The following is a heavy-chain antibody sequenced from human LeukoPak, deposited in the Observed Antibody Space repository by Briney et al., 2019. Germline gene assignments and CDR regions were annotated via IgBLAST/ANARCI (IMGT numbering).Heavy chain of an antibody. CDR3: AGKPANTAAFDI. CDR2: VRDNGES. CDR1: GGSINTSY. V-gene: IGHV4-59*08. J-gene: IGHJ3*02. Sequence: MASETLSLTCTVSGGSINTSYWSWSRQPPGKGLEWIAYVRDNGESNYNPSLKSRVAISLDTANNQISLRQNFVNAATPAIYYCAGKPANTAAFDIWGLGTMITVSS. D-gene: IGHD5-18*01.